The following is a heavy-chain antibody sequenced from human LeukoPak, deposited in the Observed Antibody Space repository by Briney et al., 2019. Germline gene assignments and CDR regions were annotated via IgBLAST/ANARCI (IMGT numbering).Heavy chain of an antibody. V-gene: IGHV3-23*01. CDR3: ARGDSHNSGGWLYP. CDR2: LTDSGDAT. D-gene: IGHD5-12*01. J-gene: IGHJ5*02. Sequence: GGSLRLSCAVSGFTFSHYAMSWVRQAPGTGLEWVGSLTDSGDATYYADSVKGRLTISRDNSNSTLYLHISGLRDEDTAVYYYARGDSHNSGGWLYPWGQGTLVTVSS. CDR1: GFTFSHYA.